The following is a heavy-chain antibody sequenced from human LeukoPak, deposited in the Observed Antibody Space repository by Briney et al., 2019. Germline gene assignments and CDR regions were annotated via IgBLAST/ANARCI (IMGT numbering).Heavy chain of an antibody. CDR2: INENGGEK. Sequence: GGSLRLSCAASGFKFSTYWMTWVRQAPGKGLEWVASINENGGEKFLLDSVRGRFTISRDNAKNSLYLQMNSLRAEDTALYYCARGDTPATAIDAFDIWGQGTMVTVSS. J-gene: IGHJ3*02. CDR3: ARGDTPATAIDAFDI. D-gene: IGHD2-15*01. V-gene: IGHV3-7*03. CDR1: GFKFSTYW.